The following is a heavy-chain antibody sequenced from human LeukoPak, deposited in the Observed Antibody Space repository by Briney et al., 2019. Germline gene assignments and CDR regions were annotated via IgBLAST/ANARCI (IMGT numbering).Heavy chain of an antibody. CDR1: GFTFSSYG. V-gene: IGHV3-30*03. CDR2: ISYDGSNK. CDR3: ASMTTVGVTFYYMDV. J-gene: IGHJ6*03. D-gene: IGHD4-23*01. Sequence: GGSLRLSCAASGFTFSSYGMHWVRQAPGKGLEWVAVISYDGSNKYYADSVKGRFTISRDNSKNTLYLQMNSLRAEDTAVYYCASMTTVGVTFYYMDVWGKGTTVPVSS.